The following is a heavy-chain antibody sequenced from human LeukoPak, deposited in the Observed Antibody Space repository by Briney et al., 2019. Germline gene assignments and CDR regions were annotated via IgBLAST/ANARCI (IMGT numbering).Heavy chain of an antibody. V-gene: IGHV3-53*01. CDR3: ASGSGSYRTPYYYMDV. CDR2: IYSGGST. J-gene: IGHJ6*03. D-gene: IGHD3-10*01. Sequence: GGSLRLSCAASGFTVSSNYMSWVRQAPGKGLEWVSVIYSGGSTYFADSVKGRFTISRDNSKNTLYLQMNNLRAEDTAVYYCASGSGSYRTPYYYMDVWGKGTTVTVSS. CDR1: GFTVSSNY.